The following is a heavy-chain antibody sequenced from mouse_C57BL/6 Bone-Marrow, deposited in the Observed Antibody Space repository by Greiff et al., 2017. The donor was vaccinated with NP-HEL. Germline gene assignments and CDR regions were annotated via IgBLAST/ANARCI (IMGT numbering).Heavy chain of an antibody. V-gene: IGHV5-9-1*02. J-gene: IGHJ4*01. CDR3: TRDLFYDYDGGTWDAMDY. CDR1: GFTFSSYA. Sequence: EVQRVESGEGLVKPGGSLKLSCAASGFTFSSYAMSWVRQTPEKRLEWVAYISSGGDYIYYADTVKGRFTISRDNARNTLYLQMSSLKSEDTAMYYCTRDLFYDYDGGTWDAMDYWGQGTSVTVSS. D-gene: IGHD2-4*01. CDR2: ISSGGDYI.